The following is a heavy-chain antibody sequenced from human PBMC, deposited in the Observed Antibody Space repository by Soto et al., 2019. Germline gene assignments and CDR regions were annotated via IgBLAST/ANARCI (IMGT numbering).Heavy chain of an antibody. D-gene: IGHD6-13*01. CDR2: ISGSGGST. V-gene: IGHV3-23*01. CDR3: AYSSTPFDY. Sequence: GGSLRLSCAASGFTFSSYAMSWVRQAPGKGLEWVSAISGSGGSTYYADSVKGRFTISRDNSKNTLYLQMNSLGAEDTAVYHCAYSSTPFDYWGQGTLVTVSS. J-gene: IGHJ4*02. CDR1: GFTFSSYA.